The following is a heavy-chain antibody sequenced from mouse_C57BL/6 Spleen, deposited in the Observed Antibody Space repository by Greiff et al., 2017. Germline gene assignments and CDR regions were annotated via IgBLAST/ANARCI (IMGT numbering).Heavy chain of an antibody. J-gene: IGHJ2*01. CDR2: IYPRSGNT. CDR3: AREGTGIFDY. Sequence: VKLQESGAELARPGASVKLSCKASGYTFTSYGISWVKQRTGQGLEWIGEIYPRSGNTYYNEKFKGKATLTADKSSSKAYMELRSLTSEDSAVYFCAREGTGIFDYWGQGTTLTVSS. V-gene: IGHV1-81*01. D-gene: IGHD4-1*01. CDR1: GYTFTSYG.